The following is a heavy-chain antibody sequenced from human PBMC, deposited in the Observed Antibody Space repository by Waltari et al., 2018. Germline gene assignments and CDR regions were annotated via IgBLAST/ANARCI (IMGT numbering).Heavy chain of an antibody. CDR2: IYYSGST. CDR1: GCSISRGGYY. CDR3: ARHWKRSGYRFDP. Sequence: QLRLQESGPGLVKPSETLSLTCTVSGCSISRGGYYWGWIRQSPGKGLEWIGSIYYSGSTYYNPTLESRVTISGDTSKNEFSLKLSSVTAADTAVYYCARHWKRSGYRFDPWGQGTLVTVSS. V-gene: IGHV4-39*01. J-gene: IGHJ5*02. D-gene: IGHD5-12*01.